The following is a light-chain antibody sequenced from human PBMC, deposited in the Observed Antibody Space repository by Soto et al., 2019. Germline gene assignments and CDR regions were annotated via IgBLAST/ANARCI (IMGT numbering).Light chain of an antibody. J-gene: IGKJ1*01. CDR1: QSVSNNY. Sequence: EIVLTQSPGTLSLSPGERATLSCGASQSVSNNYLAWYQQKPGQAPRLLIYVASNRAPGIPDRFSGSGSGTDFTLTISRLEPEDFAVYYCQQYASSRTFGQGTKVDIK. CDR2: VAS. V-gene: IGKV3-20*01. CDR3: QQYASSRT.